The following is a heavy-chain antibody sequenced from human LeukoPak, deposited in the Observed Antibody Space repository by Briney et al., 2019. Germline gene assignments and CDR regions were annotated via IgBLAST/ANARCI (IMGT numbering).Heavy chain of an antibody. CDR1: GFTFSSYS. CDR3: ARGTSNYDILTGYYSDVDY. CDR2: ISSSSSYI. J-gene: IGHJ4*02. V-gene: IGHV3-21*01. D-gene: IGHD3-9*01. Sequence: PGGSLRLSCAASGFTFSSYSMNWVRQAPGKGLEWVSSISSSSSYIYYADSVKGRFTISRDNAKNSLYLQMNSLRAEDTAVDYCARGTSNYDILTGYYSDVDYWGQGTLVTVSS.